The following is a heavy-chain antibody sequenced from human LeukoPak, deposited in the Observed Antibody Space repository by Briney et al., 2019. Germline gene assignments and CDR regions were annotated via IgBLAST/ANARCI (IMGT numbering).Heavy chain of an antibody. CDR1: GGTFISYA. CDR3: ARVGGHDYGDYAFDY. V-gene: IGHV1-69*05. CDR2: IIPIFGTA. D-gene: IGHD4-17*01. J-gene: IGHJ4*02. Sequence: SVKVSCKASGGTFISYAISWVRQAPGQGLEWMGGIIPIFGTANYAQKFQGRVMITTDESTSTAYMELSSLRSEDTAVYYCARVGGHDYGDYAFDYWGQGTLVTVSS.